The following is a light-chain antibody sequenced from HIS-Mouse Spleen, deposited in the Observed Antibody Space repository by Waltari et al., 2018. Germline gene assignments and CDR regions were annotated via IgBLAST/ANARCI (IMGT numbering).Light chain of an antibody. J-gene: IGLJ1*01. CDR3: SSYTSSSTLAYV. Sequence: QSALTQPASVSGSPGQSITISCTGTSSDVGGYNYVPCDQQHPGKAPKLMIYEVSNRPSGVSNRFSGSKSGNTASLTISGLQAEDEADYYCSSYTSSSTLAYVFGTGTKVTVL. V-gene: IGLV2-14*01. CDR2: EVS. CDR1: SSDVGGYNY.